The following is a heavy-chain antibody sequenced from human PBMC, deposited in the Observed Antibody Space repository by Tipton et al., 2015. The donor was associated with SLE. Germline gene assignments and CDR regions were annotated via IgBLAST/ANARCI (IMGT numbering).Heavy chain of an antibody. CDR2: IYYSGST. D-gene: IGHD6-19*01. CDR1: GGSISSSSYY. V-gene: IGHV4-39*07. Sequence: TLSLTCTVSGGSISSSSYYWGWIRQPPGKGLEWIGSIYYSGSTYYNPSLNIRVTISVDTSKNQFSLKLNSVTAADTAVYYCARDSSGWYADAFDIWGQGTMVTVSS. J-gene: IGHJ3*02. CDR3: ARDSSGWYADAFDI.